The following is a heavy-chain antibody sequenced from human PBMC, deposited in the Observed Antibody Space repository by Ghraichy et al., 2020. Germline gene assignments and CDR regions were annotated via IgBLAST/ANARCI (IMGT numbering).Heavy chain of an antibody. CDR3: AKDGTDYGDYGFDY. CDR2: ISGSGGNT. J-gene: IGHJ4*02. Sequence: LSLTCAASGFTFSSYAMSWVRQAPGKGLEWVSAISGSGGNTYYADSVKGRFTISRDNSKNTLYLQMNSLRAEDTAVYYCAKDGTDYGDYGFDYWGQGTLVTVSS. D-gene: IGHD4-17*01. V-gene: IGHV3-23*01. CDR1: GFTFSSYA.